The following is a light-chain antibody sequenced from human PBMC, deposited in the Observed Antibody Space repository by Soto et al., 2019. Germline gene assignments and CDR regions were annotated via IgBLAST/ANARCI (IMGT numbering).Light chain of an antibody. CDR3: QHYGTSAL. CDR1: QSVSSSY. CDR2: DTS. V-gene: IGKV3-20*01. J-gene: IGKJ3*01. Sequence: EIVLTQSPGTLSLSPGERATLSCRASQSVSSSYLAWYQQKPGQAPRLLIYDTSARATGIPDRFSASGSGTDFTLTISSLAPEGFAVYYCQHYGTSALFGPGTKVDIK.